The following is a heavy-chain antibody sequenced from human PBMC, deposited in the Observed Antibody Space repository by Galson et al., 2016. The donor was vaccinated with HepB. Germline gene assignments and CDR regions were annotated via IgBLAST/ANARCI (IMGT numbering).Heavy chain of an antibody. V-gene: IGHV1-18*01. D-gene: IGHD2-15*01. CDR3: ARDQAPLPGDY. J-gene: IGHJ4*02. Sequence: SVKVSCKASGYTFTSRGISWVRQAPGQGLEWMGWISAYDAHTNYGQKLQDRLTMTTDTYTSTAYMELRSLRSDDTAVYYCARDQAPLPGDYWGQGTLVTVSS. CDR1: GYTFTSRG. CDR2: ISAYDAHT.